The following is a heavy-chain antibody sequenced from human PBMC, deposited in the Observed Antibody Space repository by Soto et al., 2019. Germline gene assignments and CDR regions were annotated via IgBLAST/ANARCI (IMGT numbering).Heavy chain of an antibody. CDR3: ARPNILTGYYRSTGDY. Sequence: GGSLRLSCAASGFTGSSNDMSWVRQAPGKGLEWVSVIYSGGSTYYADSVKGRFTISRDNSKNTLYLQMNSLRAEDTAVYYCARPNILTGYYRSTGDYWGQGTLVTVSS. D-gene: IGHD3-9*01. CDR2: IYSGGST. J-gene: IGHJ4*02. CDR1: GFTGSSND. V-gene: IGHV3-66*04.